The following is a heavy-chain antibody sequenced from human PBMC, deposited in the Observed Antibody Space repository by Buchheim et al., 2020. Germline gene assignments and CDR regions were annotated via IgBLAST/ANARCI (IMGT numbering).Heavy chain of an antibody. Sequence: EVQLAQSGAEVKKLGESLKISCKGSGYSFISYWIGWVRQMPGKGLEWMGIIYPGDSDTRYSPSFQGQVTISADTSISTAYPQWSNLKASDTAMYYCARRSAAGKSDYYYYYMDVWGKGTT. CDR1: GYSFISYW. D-gene: IGHD6-13*01. J-gene: IGHJ6*03. V-gene: IGHV5-51*01. CDR3: ARRSAAGKSDYYYYYMDV. CDR2: IYPGDSDT.